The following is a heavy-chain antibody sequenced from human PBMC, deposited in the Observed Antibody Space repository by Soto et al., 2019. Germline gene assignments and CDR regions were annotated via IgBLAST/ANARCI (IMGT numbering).Heavy chain of an antibody. J-gene: IGHJ6*02. CDR1: GFTFSSYA. CDR2: ISGTGGTT. V-gene: IGHV3-23*01. Sequence: EVQLLESGGGLVQPGGSLRLSCAASGFTFSSYAMSWVRHAPGKGLEWVSDISGTGGTTYYADSVKGRFTISRDNSKHTLSLQMNSLRADDTALYYCAKGDYYYGMDVWGQGTTVTVSS. CDR3: AKGDYYYGMDV.